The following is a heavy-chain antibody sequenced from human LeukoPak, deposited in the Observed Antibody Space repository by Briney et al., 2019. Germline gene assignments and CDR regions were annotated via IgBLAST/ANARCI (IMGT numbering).Heavy chain of an antibody. D-gene: IGHD6-13*01. J-gene: IGHJ4*02. CDR3: ARGLLAAAGIDY. V-gene: IGHV3-7*04. CDR1: GFTFSTYW. Sequence: PGGSLRLSCAASGFTFSTYWMSWVRQAPGKGLEWVANIKEDGSQKNYVGSVKGRFTISRDNAKNSLYLQMNSLRAEDTAVYFCARGLLAAAGIDYWGQGALVTVSS. CDR2: IKEDGSQK.